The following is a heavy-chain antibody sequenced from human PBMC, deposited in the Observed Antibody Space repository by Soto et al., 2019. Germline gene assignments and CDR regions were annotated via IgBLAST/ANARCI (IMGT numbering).Heavy chain of an antibody. CDR2: IYYSGST. D-gene: IGHD4-17*01. J-gene: IGHJ4*02. V-gene: IGHV4-31*03. CDR1: GGSISSGGYY. CDR3: ARSPEATVTAFDY. Sequence: QVQLQESGPGLVKPSQTLSLTCTVSGGSISSGGYYWSWIRQHPGKGLEWVGYIYYSGSTYYNPSLKSRVTTSVETSKNQFSLKLSSVTAADTAVYYCARSPEATVTAFDYWGQGTLGTVCS.